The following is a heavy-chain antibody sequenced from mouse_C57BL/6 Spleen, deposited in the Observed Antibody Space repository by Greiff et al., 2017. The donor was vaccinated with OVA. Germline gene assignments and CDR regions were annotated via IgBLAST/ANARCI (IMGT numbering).Heavy chain of an antibody. D-gene: IGHD1-1*01. J-gene: IGHJ3*01. Sequence: DVQLQESGPGMVKPSQSLSLTCTVTGYSITSGYDWHWIRHFPGNKLEWMGYISYSGSTNYNPSLKSRISITHDTSKNHFFLKLNSVTTEDTATYYCARGGYYGSKGFAYWGQGTLVTVSA. CDR1: GYSITSGYD. CDR3: ARGGYYGSKGFAY. CDR2: ISYSGST. V-gene: IGHV3-1*01.